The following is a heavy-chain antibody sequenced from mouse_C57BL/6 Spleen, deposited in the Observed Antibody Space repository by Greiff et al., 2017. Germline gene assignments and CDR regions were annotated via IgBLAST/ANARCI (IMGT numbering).Heavy chain of an antibody. CDR3: TTLGVYGSSNWYFDV. CDR1: GFNIKDDY. CDR2: IDPENGDT. Sequence: EVQLQQSGAELVRPGASVKLSCTASGFNIKDDYMHWVKQRPEQGLEWIGWIDPENGDTEYASKFQGKATITADTSSNPAYLQLSSLTSEDTAVYYCTTLGVYGSSNWYFDVWGTGTTVTVSS. D-gene: IGHD1-1*01. J-gene: IGHJ1*03. V-gene: IGHV14-4*01.